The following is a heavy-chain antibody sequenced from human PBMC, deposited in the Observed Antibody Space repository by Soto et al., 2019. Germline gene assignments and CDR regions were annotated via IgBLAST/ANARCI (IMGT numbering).Heavy chain of an antibody. D-gene: IGHD6-13*01. V-gene: IGHV4-59*01. Sequence: ETLSLTCTASGGSISSNYWTWIRQPPGKGLEWIGYAYNSGSTNYNPSLKSRVTISEDTSKSQFSLKVNSMTAADTAVYYCARYRREAVAGYTLDNWGQGILVTVSS. CDR2: AYNSGST. J-gene: IGHJ4*02. CDR1: GGSISSNY. CDR3: ARYRREAVAGYTLDN.